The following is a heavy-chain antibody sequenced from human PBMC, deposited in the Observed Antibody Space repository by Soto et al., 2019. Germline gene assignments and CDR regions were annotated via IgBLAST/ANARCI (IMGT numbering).Heavy chain of an antibody. CDR3: ASSPSGDSLYAFDI. Sequence: PGGSLRLSCAASGFTFSSYAMHWVRQAPGKGLEWVAVISYDGSNKYYADSVKGRFTISRDNSKNTLYLQMNSLRAEDTAVYYCASSPSGDSLYAFDIWGQGTMVTVSS. CDR1: GFTFSSYA. J-gene: IGHJ3*02. D-gene: IGHD2-21*01. V-gene: IGHV3-30-3*01. CDR2: ISYDGSNK.